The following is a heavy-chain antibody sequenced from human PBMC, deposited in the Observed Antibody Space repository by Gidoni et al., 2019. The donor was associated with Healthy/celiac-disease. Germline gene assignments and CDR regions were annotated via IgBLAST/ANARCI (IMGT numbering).Heavy chain of an antibody. CDR3: ARSPGGATWIQLRYYFDY. D-gene: IGHD5-18*01. CDR1: GFTFSSYG. Sequence: QVQLVESGGGVVQPGRSLRLSCAASGFTFSSYGMHWVRQAPGKGLEWVAVIWYDGSNKYYADSVKGRFTISRDNSKNTLYLQMNSLRAEDTAVYYCARSPGGATWIQLRYYFDYWGQGTLVTVSS. V-gene: IGHV3-33*01. J-gene: IGHJ4*02. CDR2: IWYDGSNK.